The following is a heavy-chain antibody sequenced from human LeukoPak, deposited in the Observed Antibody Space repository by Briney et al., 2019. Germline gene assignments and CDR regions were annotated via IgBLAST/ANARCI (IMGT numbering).Heavy chain of an antibody. D-gene: IGHD5-18*01. Sequence: SVKVSCKASGGSFNSYAINWVRQAPGQGLEWMGGIIHIFGTANYAQKFQGRVTITTDESTSTVYMEVSRLRSEDTAVYHCARQLTKGYSYTFDAFDIWGQGTMVTVSS. CDR1: GGSFNSYA. J-gene: IGHJ3*02. V-gene: IGHV1-69*05. CDR2: IIHIFGTA. CDR3: ARQLTKGYSYTFDAFDI.